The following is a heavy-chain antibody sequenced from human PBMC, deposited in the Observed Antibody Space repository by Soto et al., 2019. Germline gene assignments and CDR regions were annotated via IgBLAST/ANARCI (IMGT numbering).Heavy chain of an antibody. D-gene: IGHD6-19*01. J-gene: IGHJ3*02. CDR2: ISAYNGNT. CDR1: GYTFTSYG. V-gene: IGHV1-18*01. Sequence: ASVKVSCKASGYTFTSYGISWVRQAPGQGLEWMGWISAYNGNTNYAQKLQGRVTMTTDTSTSTAYMELRSLRSDDTAVYYCARDKSRVYSSGYRAFDIWGQGTMVTVSS. CDR3: ARDKSRVYSSGYRAFDI.